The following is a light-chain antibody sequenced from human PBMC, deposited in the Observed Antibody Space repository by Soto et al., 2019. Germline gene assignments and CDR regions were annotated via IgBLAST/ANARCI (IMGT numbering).Light chain of an antibody. V-gene: IGKV1-39*01. CDR1: QTITNY. CDR2: AAS. CDR3: QQSYTTPRT. Sequence: DIQTTQSPSSLSASVGDRVTITCRSSQTITNYLNWYQQKPGKAPKVLIYAASSLQSGVPSRFSGSGSGTDFTLTISSLQPEDFATYYCQQSYTTPRTFGQGTRLEIK. J-gene: IGKJ5*01.